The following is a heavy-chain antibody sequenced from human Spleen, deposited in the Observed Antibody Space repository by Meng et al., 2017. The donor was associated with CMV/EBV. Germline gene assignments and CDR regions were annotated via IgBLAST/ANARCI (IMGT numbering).Heavy chain of an antibody. J-gene: IGHJ4*02. CDR3: ASEADY. CDR2: IYPGGST. CDR1: GGSITSSNW. Sequence: GTLSLTCTVSGGSITSSNWWTWVRQSPGKGLEWIGEIYPGGSTNYNPSLESRLTISVDRSKNQFSLKLRSVTAADTAVYFCASEADYWGQGTLVTVSS. V-gene: IGHV4-4*01.